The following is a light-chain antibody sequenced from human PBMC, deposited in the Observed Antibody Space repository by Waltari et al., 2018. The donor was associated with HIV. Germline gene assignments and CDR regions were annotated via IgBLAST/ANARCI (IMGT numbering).Light chain of an antibody. Sequence: QSALTQPASVSGSPGQSITIPCTRTSSYVGAYHSSSWYQQHPGKAPKLMIYDVTKRPSGVSNRFSGSKSANTASLTISGLQAEDEADYYCCSYAGSSTYVFGSGTKVTVL. J-gene: IGLJ1*01. CDR1: SSYVGAYHS. CDR3: CSYAGSSTYV. CDR2: DVT. V-gene: IGLV2-23*02.